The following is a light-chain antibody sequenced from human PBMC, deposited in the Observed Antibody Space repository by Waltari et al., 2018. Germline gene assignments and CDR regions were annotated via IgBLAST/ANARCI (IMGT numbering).Light chain of an antibody. CDR2: DNN. J-gene: IGLJ3*02. CDR1: SSNIGNNY. CDR3: RTWDSSLSAGWV. V-gene: IGLV1-51*01. Sequence: QSVLTQPPSVSAAPGQKVTISCSGSSSNIGNNYVSWYQQLPGTAPKLLIYDNNKRPSGIPDRFSGSKSGTSATLGITGLQTGDEADYYCRTWDSSLSAGWVFGGGTKLTVL.